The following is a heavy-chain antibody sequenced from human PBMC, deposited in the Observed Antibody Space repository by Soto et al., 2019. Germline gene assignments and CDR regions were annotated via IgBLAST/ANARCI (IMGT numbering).Heavy chain of an antibody. CDR1: GGSISSGGYY. J-gene: IGHJ6*02. CDR2: IYYSGST. CDR3: ARDYGDSIHYYYGMDV. V-gene: IGHV4-31*03. Sequence: SETLSLTCTVSGGSISSGGYYWSWIRQHPGKGLEWIGYIYYSGSTYYNPSLKSRVTISVDTSKNQFSLKLSSVTAADTAVYYCARDYGDSIHYYYGMDVWGQGTTVTVS. D-gene: IGHD4-17*01.